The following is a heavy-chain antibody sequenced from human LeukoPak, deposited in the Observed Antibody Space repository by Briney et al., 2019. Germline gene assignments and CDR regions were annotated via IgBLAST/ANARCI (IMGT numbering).Heavy chain of an antibody. J-gene: IGHJ4*02. CDR2: IFYSGIT. D-gene: IGHD2-15*01. V-gene: IGHV4-31*03. CDR1: GDSISSAGYY. CDR3: ARTRGYCGGGSCYYFDY. Sequence: PSQTLSLTCTVSGDSISSAGYYWTWIRQHSGKGLEWIGHIFYSGITYYNPSLKSRVSISVDTSKNHFSLNLSSVTAADTAVYYCARTRGYCGGGSCYYFDYWGQGTLVTVSS.